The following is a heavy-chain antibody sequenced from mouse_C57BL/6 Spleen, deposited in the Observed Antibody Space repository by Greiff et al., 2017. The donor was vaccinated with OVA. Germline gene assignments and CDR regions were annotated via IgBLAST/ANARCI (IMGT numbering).Heavy chain of an antibody. CDR1: GYTFTISL. Sequence: QVQLPQPVAEPVKPGSSVKLSCKASGYTFTISLMHWVKQRPGRGLEWIGRIDPNSGGTKYNEKFKSKATLTVDKPCCTAYMQHSSLTSEDYAVDEYEKRHRSRFAYWGQGNLDTDSA. CDR3: EKRHRSRFAY. V-gene: IGHV1-72*01. D-gene: IGHD3-1*01. CDR2: IDPNSGGT. J-gene: IGHJ3*01.